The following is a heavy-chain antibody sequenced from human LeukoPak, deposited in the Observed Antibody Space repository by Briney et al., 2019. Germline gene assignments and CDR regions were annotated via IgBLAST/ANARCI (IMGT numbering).Heavy chain of an antibody. V-gene: IGHV4-39*07. Sequence: PSETLSLTCTVSGGSISSSSYYWDWIRQPPGKGLEWIGNIYYSGSTYYNPSLKSRVTISVDTSKNQFSLKLSSVTAADTAVYYCARGYSYAYYFDCWGQGNLVTVSS. CDR2: IYYSGST. CDR3: ARGYSYAYYFDC. CDR1: GGSISSSSYY. J-gene: IGHJ4*02. D-gene: IGHD5-18*01.